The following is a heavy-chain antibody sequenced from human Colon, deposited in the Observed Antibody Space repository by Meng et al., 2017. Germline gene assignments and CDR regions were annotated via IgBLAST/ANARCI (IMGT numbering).Heavy chain of an antibody. CDR2: ISSSRSYI. D-gene: IGHD3-22*01. J-gene: IGHJ4*02. CDR1: GFTFSSYS. Sequence: GESLKISCAASGFTFSSYSMNWVRQAPGKGLECGSSISSSRSYIYYADSVKGRFTISRDNAKNSLYLQMNSLRAEDTAVYYCARDPSPVKNYYDSSGHDYWGQGTLVTVSS. CDR3: ARDPSPVKNYYDSSGHDY. V-gene: IGHV3-21*01.